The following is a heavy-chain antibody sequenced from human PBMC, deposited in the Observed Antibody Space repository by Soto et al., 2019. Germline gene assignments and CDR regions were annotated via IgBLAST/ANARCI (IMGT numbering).Heavy chain of an antibody. D-gene: IGHD3-16*01. CDR3: ARVWGALAPIAGWFGP. CDR2: IYQTGST. CDR1: NGSITSGNW. J-gene: IGHJ5*02. V-gene: IGHV4-4*02. Sequence: QVQLQESGPGLVKPSGTLSLTCAVSNGSITSGNWWSWVRQPPGKGLEWIGDIYQTGSTNYNPSLTSRVIISVEKSKNNFSLSLSSVTAADTAVYFCARVWGALAPIAGWFGPWGRGILVTVSS.